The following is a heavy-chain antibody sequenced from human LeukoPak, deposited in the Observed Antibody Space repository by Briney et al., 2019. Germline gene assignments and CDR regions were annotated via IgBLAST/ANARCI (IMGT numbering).Heavy chain of an antibody. CDR3: ARDTTLDY. Sequence: SQTLSLTCTVSGGSITSGGYFWSWIRQHPGKGLECIGHISYSGSTYYTPSLKSRVTISADTSKNQYSLKLSSVTAADTAVYYCARDTTLDYWGQGTLVTVSS. V-gene: IGHV4-31*03. D-gene: IGHD1-1*01. J-gene: IGHJ4*02. CDR2: ISYSGST. CDR1: GGSITSGGYF.